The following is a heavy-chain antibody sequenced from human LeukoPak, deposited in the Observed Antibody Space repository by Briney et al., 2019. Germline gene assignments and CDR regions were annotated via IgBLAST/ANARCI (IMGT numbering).Heavy chain of an antibody. J-gene: IGHJ4*02. V-gene: IGHV3-20*04. D-gene: IGHD1-26*01. CDR3: AKDAAVGGSHLAKFDS. Sequence: GGSLRLSCTASGFTFKDHGMSWVRQAPGKGLEWVSGLNWNGGNIKYADSVKGRFTISRDNGKNSLYLEMNSLRVDDTAFYYCAKDAAVGGSHLAKFDSWGQGILVTVSS. CDR2: LNWNGGNI. CDR1: GFTFKDHG.